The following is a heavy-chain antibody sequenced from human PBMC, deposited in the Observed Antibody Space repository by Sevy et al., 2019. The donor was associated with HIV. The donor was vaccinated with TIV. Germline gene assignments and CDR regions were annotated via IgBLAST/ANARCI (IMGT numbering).Heavy chain of an antibody. CDR3: AKEGYYYDSRSSDWFDP. Sequence: RGSLRLSCAASGFNFSPYAMHWVRQGPGKGLEWVATISSDGSTRSYVDSVKGRFSISRDNSKNTLYLQMNNLTPEDTAVFYCAKEGYYYDSRSSDWFDPWGQGTLVTVSS. CDR1: GFNFSPYA. J-gene: IGHJ5*02. CDR2: ISSDGSTR. V-gene: IGHV3-30*18. D-gene: IGHD3-22*01.